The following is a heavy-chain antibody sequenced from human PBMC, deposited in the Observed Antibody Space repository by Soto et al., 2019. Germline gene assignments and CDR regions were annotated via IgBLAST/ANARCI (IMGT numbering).Heavy chain of an antibody. J-gene: IGHJ5*02. V-gene: IGHV1-24*01. CDR3: AKDYASGFLPVAGTSNGLDP. CDR1: GYTLTELS. D-gene: IGHD6-19*01. Sequence: ASVKVSCKVSGYTLTELSMHWVRQAPGKGLEWMGGFDPEDGETIYAQKFQGRVTMTEDTSTDTAYMELSSLRSEDTAVYYCAKDYASGFLPVAGTSNGLDPWGKGTLVTAPS. CDR2: FDPEDGET.